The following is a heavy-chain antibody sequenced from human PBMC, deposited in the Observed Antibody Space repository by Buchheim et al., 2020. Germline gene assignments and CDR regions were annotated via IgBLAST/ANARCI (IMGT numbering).Heavy chain of an antibody. Sequence: QVQLVESGGGVVQPGRSLRLSCAASGFTFSRYGMHWVRQAPGKGLEWVAVISDDGSNKDYVDSVKGRFTISRDNSKNTLYVQMNSLRAEDTAVYYCAKGGAYYFGSDTRHFYYYMDVWGKGTT. CDR2: ISDDGSNK. V-gene: IGHV3-30*18. CDR1: GFTFSRYG. J-gene: IGHJ6*03. CDR3: AKGGAYYFGSDTRHFYYYMDV. D-gene: IGHD3-10*01.